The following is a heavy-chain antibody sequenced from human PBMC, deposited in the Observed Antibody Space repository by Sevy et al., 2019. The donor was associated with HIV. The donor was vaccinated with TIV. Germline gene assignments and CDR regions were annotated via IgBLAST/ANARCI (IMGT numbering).Heavy chain of an antibody. D-gene: IGHD2-15*01. Sequence: ASVKVSCKASGYTFTSYGISWVRQALGQGLEWMGWISAYNGNTNYAQKLQGRVTMTTDTSTSTAYMELRSLRSDDTAVYYCARGGGIVVVVAAKKGAYAFDIWGQGTMVTVSS. J-gene: IGHJ3*02. V-gene: IGHV1-18*01. CDR2: ISAYNGNT. CDR1: GYTFTSYG. CDR3: ARGGGIVVVVAAKKGAYAFDI.